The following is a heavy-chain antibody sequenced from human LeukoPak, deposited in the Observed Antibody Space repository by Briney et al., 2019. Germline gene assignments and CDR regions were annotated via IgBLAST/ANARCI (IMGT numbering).Heavy chain of an antibody. Sequence: GGSLRLSCAASGFTFSNAWMSWVRQAPGKGLEWVANIKQDGSEKYYVDSVKGRFTISRDNAKNSLYLQMNSLRAEDTAVYYCARGCSGGSCYESKFDPWGQGTLVTVSS. V-gene: IGHV3-7*01. J-gene: IGHJ5*02. D-gene: IGHD2-15*01. CDR3: ARGCSGGSCYESKFDP. CDR1: GFTFSNAW. CDR2: IKQDGSEK.